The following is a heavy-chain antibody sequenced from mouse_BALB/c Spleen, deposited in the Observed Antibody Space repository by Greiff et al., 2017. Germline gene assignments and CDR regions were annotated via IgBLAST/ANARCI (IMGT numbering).Heavy chain of an antibody. J-gene: IGHJ3*01. CDR2: IDPANGNT. CDR1: GFNIKDTY. V-gene: IGHV14-3*02. D-gene: IGHD2-3*01. Sequence: VQLQQSGAELVKPGASVKLSCTAPGFNIKDTYMHWVKQRPEQGLEWIGRIDPANGNTKYDPKFQGKATITADTSSNTAYLQLSSLTSEDTAVYYCALMTPFAYWGQGTLVTVSA. CDR3: ALMTPFAY.